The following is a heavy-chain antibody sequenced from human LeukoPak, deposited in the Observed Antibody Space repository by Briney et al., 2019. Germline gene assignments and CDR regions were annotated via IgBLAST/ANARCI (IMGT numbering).Heavy chain of an antibody. CDR3: AKRLPVVGDRNRAFDY. CDR1: GFTFSNYA. J-gene: IGHJ4*02. Sequence: AGGSLRLSCAASGFTFSNYAMNWVRQAPGKGLGWVSVITSGGSTYYADSVKGRFTISRDNSKNTLYLQMNSLRAEDTAVYYCAKRLPVVGDRNRAFDYWGQGTLVTVSS. CDR2: ITSGGST. D-gene: IGHD2-21*02. V-gene: IGHV3-23*01.